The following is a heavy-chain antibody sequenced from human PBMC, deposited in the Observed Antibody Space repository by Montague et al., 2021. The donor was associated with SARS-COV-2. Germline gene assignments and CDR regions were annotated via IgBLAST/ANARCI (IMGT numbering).Heavy chain of an antibody. Sequence: TLSLTCTVSGGSISSSSYYWSWIRQPAGKGLEWIGRIYISGSTNYNPSLKSRVTMSVDTSKNQFSLKLSSVAAADTAVYYCARTVVVPAAMSRYYGMDVWGQGTSVTVSS. CDR2: IYISGST. D-gene: IGHD2-2*01. V-gene: IGHV4-61*02. CDR1: GGSISSSSYY. CDR3: ARTVVVPAAMSRYYGMDV. J-gene: IGHJ6*02.